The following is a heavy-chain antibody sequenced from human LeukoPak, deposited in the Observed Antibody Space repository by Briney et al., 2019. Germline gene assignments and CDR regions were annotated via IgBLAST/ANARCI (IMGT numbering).Heavy chain of an antibody. CDR2: ISAYNGNT. V-gene: IGHV1-18*04. CDR1: GYTFTSYG. CDR3: ARNLLNYGSGSYLEDY. Sequence: ASVKVSCKASGYTFTSYGISWVRLAPGQGLEWMGWISAYNGNTNYAQKLQGRVTMTTDTSTSTAYMELRSLRSDDTAVYYCARNLLNYGSGSYLEDYWGQGTLVTVSS. D-gene: IGHD3-10*01. J-gene: IGHJ4*02.